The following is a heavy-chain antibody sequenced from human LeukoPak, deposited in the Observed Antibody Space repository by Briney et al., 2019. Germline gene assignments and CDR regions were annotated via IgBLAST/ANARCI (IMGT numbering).Heavy chain of an antibody. CDR1: GYTFTGYY. CDR2: INPNSGGT. Sequence: ASVKVSCKASGYTFTGYYMHWVRQAPGQGLEWMGWINPNSGGTNYAQKFQGRVTMTRNTSISTAYMELSSLRSEDTAVYYCARAQSNNWNYDYAFDIWGQGTMVTVSS. J-gene: IGHJ3*02. D-gene: IGHD1-7*01. CDR3: ARAQSNNWNYDYAFDI. V-gene: IGHV1-2*02.